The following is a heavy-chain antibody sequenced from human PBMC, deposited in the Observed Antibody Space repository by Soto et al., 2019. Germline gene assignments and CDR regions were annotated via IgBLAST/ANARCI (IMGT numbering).Heavy chain of an antibody. D-gene: IGHD5-12*01. V-gene: IGHV3-30*18. Sequence: QVQLVESGGGVVQPGRSLRLSCAASGFTFSSYGMHWVRQAPGKGLEWVAVISYDGSNKYYADSVKGRFTISRDNSKNTLYLQMNSLRAEDTAVYYCAKRGLGSGYEEPRIDYWGQGTLVTVSS. J-gene: IGHJ4*02. CDR3: AKRGLGSGYEEPRIDY. CDR1: GFTFSSYG. CDR2: ISYDGSNK.